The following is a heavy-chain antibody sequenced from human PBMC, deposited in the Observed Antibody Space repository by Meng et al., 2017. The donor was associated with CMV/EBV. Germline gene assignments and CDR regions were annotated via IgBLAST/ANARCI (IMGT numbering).Heavy chain of an antibody. CDR2: IYYSGST. Sequence: GSLRLSCTVSGGSISSSSYYWGWIRQPPGKGLEWIGSIYYSGSTYYNPSLKSRVTISVDTSKNQFSLKLSSVTAADTAVYYCAIISIAVAGPLDYWGQGTPVTVSS. CDR1: GGSISSSSYY. J-gene: IGHJ4*02. CDR3: AIISIAVAGPLDY. D-gene: IGHD6-19*01. V-gene: IGHV4-39*07.